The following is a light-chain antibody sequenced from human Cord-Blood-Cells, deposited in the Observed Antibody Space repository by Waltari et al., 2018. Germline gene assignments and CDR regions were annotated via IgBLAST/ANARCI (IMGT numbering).Light chain of an antibody. J-gene: IGLJ2*01. V-gene: IGLV3-1*01. CDR3: QAWDSSTAGKVV. Sequence: SYELTQPPSVSVSPGQTASITCSGDKLGDKYACWYQQKPGQSPVLVIYQDSKRPSGSPGRFSGSNSGNTATLTISGTQAMDEADYYCQAWDSSTAGKVVFGGGTKLTVL. CDR2: QDS. CDR1: KLGDKY.